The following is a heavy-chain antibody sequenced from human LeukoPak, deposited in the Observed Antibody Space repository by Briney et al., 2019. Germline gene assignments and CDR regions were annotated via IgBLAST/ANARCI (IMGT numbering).Heavy chain of an antibody. CDR1: GGSISSYY. J-gene: IGHJ5*02. D-gene: IGHD1-26*01. CDR2: IYYSGST. CDR3: ARLGSGSSPSWFDP. V-gene: IGHV4-59*08. Sequence: SETLSLTCTVSGGSISSYYWSWIRQPPGEGLEWIGYIYYSGSTNYNPSLKSRVTISVDTSKNQFSLKLSSVTAADTAVYYCARLGSGSSPSWFDPWGQGTLVTVSS.